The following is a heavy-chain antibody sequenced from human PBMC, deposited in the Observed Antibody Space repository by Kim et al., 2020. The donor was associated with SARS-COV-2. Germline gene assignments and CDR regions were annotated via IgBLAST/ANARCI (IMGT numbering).Heavy chain of an antibody. Sequence: SETLSLTCTVSGGSLSGHYWNWIRQTPGKGLEWIGDIDQLGVINNYNPSLRSRVTILLDKSKNQFSLRLTSVTAADTAMYYCARGLMIDGTYDASDIWG. D-gene: IGHD3-22*01. CDR3: ARGLMIDGTYDASDI. J-gene: IGHJ3*02. CDR1: GGSLSGHY. V-gene: IGHV4-34*01. CDR2: IDQLGVIN.